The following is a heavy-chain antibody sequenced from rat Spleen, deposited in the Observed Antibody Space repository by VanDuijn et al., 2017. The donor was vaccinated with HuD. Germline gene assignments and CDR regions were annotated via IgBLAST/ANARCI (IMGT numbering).Heavy chain of an antibody. D-gene: IGHD1-12*02. V-gene: IGHV5-31*01. Sequence: EVQLMESGGGLVQPGKSLKLSCVASGFTFNNYWMTWIRQAPGKGLEWVASITNTGRNTYYPDSVKGRVTISRDNAKSTLYLQMDSLRSEDTATYYCARHRLYYYDGTYYYSRVMDAWGQGASVTVSS. J-gene: IGHJ4*01. CDR1: GFTFNNYW. CDR2: ITNTGRNT. CDR3: ARHRLYYYDGTYYYSRVMDA.